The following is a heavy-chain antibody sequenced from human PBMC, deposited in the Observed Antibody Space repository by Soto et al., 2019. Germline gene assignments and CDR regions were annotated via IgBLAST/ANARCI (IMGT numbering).Heavy chain of an antibody. CDR2: IYYSGST. CDR1: GGSISSGGYY. J-gene: IGHJ4*02. V-gene: IGHV4-31*03. D-gene: IGHD3-10*01. CDR3: VSLDYYGAGDHPAY. Sequence: QVQLQESGPGLVKPSQTLSLTCTVSGGSISSGGYYWSWIRQHPGKGLEWIGYIYYSGSTYYNPSPKRRVTTAVDTCKNQFALRLSSVPAADTAVYYCVSLDYYGAGDHPAYWGQGTLVTVSS.